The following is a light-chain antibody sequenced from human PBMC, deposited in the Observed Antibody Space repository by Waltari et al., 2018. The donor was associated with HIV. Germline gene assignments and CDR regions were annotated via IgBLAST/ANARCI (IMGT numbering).Light chain of an antibody. J-gene: IGKJ3*01. CDR3: QQYYSTPPT. CDR1: QSLLDRPNNKDS. CDR2: GAS. Sequence: DIVMTQLPDSLAVSLGERATLNCKSSQSLLDRPNNKDSLAWYQQKPGQSPKLLIYGASTREFGVPDRFSGSGSGTDFTLTISSLQAEDVAVYYCQQYYSTPPTFGPGTKVDIK. V-gene: IGKV4-1*01.